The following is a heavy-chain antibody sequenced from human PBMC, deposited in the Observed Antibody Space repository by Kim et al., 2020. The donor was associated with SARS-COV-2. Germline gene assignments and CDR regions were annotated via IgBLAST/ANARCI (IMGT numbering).Heavy chain of an antibody. CDR2: KSEWNNT. CDR3: TATGLL. J-gene: IGHJ4*02. Sequence: KSEWNNTNYADSVKGRFTISRDNAKNTLYLQMNSLRAEDTAVYYCTATGLLWGQGTLVTVSS. V-gene: IGHV3-74*01. D-gene: IGHD1-1*01.